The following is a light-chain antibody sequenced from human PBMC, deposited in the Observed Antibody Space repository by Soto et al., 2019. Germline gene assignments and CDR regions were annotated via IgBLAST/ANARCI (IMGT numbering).Light chain of an antibody. Sequence: DIMLSQSPATLSASVGDRVNITCRASRSLTRWMAWYQQKPGQAPKLLIYETSILARGVPSRFSGRGSGPAFTLTIRSPQPVDIATCYCQRYSPFCTFGRGTKVDIK. CDR2: ETS. CDR1: RSLTRW. V-gene: IGKV1-5*01. J-gene: IGKJ4*02. CDR3: QRYSPFCT.